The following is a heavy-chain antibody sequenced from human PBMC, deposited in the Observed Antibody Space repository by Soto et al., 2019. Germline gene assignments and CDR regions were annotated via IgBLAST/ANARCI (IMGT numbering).Heavy chain of an antibody. Sequence: QVQLVQSGAEVKKPGSSVKVSCKASGGTFSSYAISWVRQAPGQGLEWMGGIIPIFGTANYAQKCQGRVTITADESTSTAYMELSSLRSEDTAVYYCARGRYDILTGYYSFYYYDGMDVWGQGPTVTVSS. V-gene: IGHV1-69*12. CDR3: ARGRYDILTGYYSFYYYDGMDV. CDR2: IIPIFGTA. CDR1: GGTFSSYA. J-gene: IGHJ6*02. D-gene: IGHD3-9*01.